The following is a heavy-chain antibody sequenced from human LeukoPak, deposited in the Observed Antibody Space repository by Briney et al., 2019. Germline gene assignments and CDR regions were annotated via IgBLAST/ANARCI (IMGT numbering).Heavy chain of an antibody. Sequence: SETLSLTCTVSGGSISSSSYYWGWIRQPPGKGLEWVSSIGSDEKTHYSESARGRFAISRDNFQHMVFLEMNTLRAEDTAVYYCARDLHYYVAMDVWGQGTTVTVSS. J-gene: IGHJ6*02. CDR1: GGSISSSSYY. CDR3: ARDLHYYVAMDV. D-gene: IGHD3-10*02. V-gene: IGHV4-39*07. CDR2: IGSDEKT.